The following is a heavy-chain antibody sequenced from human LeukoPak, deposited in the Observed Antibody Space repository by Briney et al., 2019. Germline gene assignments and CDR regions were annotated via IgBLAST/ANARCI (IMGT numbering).Heavy chain of an antibody. Sequence: GGSLRLSCAASGFTFSTYAMNWVRQAPGKGLEWVSGIGGSGVPTYYADSVKGRFTISRDNSKNTLYLQMNSLSAVDTAVYYCVLRGGATDYWGQGTLVTVSS. CDR1: GFTFSTYA. CDR3: VLRGGATDY. D-gene: IGHD3-16*01. J-gene: IGHJ4*02. CDR2: IGGSGVPT. V-gene: IGHV3-23*01.